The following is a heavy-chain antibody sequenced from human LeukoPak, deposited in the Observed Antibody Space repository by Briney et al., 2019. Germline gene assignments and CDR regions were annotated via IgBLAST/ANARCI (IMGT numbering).Heavy chain of an antibody. CDR1: GYTFTSYD. V-gene: IGHV1-8*03. CDR3: ARSTTVVKHYDILTALGSYMDV. Sequence: GASVKVSCKASGYTFTSYDINWVRQATGQGLEWMGWMNPNSGNTGYAQKFQGRVTITRNTSISTAYMELSSLRSEDTAVYYCARSTTVVKHYDILTALGSYMDVWGKGTTVTVSS. CDR2: MNPNSGNT. D-gene: IGHD3-9*01. J-gene: IGHJ6*03.